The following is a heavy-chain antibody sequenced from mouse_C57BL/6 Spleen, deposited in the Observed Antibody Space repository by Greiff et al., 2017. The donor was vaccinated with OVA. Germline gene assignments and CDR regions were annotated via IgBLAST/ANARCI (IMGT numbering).Heavy chain of an antibody. D-gene: IGHD3-2*02. CDR1: GYTFTDYE. CDR2: IDPETGGT. V-gene: IGHV1-15*01. J-gene: IGHJ3*01. CDR3: TREGSSGYKGPYAY. Sequence: QVQLQQSGAELVRPGASVTLSCKASGYTFTDYEMHWVKQTPVHGLEWIGAIDPETGGTASNQKFKGKAILTADKSYSTAYMEVRSLTSEKSAVYNCTREGSSGYKGPYAYWGQGTLVTVSA.